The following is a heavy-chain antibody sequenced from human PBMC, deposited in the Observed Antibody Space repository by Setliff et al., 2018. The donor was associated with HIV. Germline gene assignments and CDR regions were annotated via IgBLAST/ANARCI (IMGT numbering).Heavy chain of an antibody. D-gene: IGHD5-18*01. V-gene: IGHV1-46*01. J-gene: IGHJ3*02. CDR1: GYTFTSYY. CDR3: ARRGGYSYATDAFDI. CDR2: INPSGGSA. Sequence: VKVSCKASGYTFTSYYMHWVRQAPGQGLEWMGIINPSGGSASYAQKFQGRVTMTRDTSTSTVYMELSSLRSEDTAVYYCARRGGYSYATDAFDIWGQGTMVTVSS.